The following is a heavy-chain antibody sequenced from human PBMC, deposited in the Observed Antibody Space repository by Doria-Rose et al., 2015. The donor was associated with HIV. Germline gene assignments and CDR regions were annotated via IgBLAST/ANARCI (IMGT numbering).Heavy chain of an antibody. CDR1: GDSISTYY. CDR2: IYYSGST. V-gene: IGHV4-59*01. CDR3: ARGTFYDSSGYSPYFDY. D-gene: IGHD3-22*01. Sequence: VQLLESGPGLVKPSETLSLTCSVSGDSISTYYWNWIRQPPGKGLEWIGYIYYSGSTNYNPSLKSRVTISVDTSKNQFSLKLSSVTAADTAVYYCARGTFYDSSGYSPYFDYWGQGTLVTVSS. J-gene: IGHJ4*02.